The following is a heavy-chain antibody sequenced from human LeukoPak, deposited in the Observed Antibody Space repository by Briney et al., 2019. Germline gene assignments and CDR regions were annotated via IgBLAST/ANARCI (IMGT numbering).Heavy chain of an antibody. Sequence: GGSLRLSCAASGFTFSRYSMNWVRQAPGKGLEWVSSISSSSSFIYYADSVKGRFTISRDNAKNSLYLQMNSLRAEDTAVYYCARDPPLGSCSTISCPHLDYWGQGTLVTASS. CDR1: GFTFSRYS. J-gene: IGHJ4*02. V-gene: IGHV3-21*01. CDR3: ARDPPLGSCSTISCPHLDY. CDR2: ISSSSSFI. D-gene: IGHD2-2*01.